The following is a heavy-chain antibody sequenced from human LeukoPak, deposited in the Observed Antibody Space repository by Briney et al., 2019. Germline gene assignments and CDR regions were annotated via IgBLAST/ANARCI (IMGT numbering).Heavy chain of an antibody. D-gene: IGHD2-2*01. CDR2: INPNSGGT. J-gene: IGHJ5*02. Sequence: EASVKVSCKASGYTFTGYYMHWVRQAPGQGLEWMGWINPNSGGTNYAQKFQGRVTMTRDTSISTAYMELSRLRSDDTAVYYCARREDIVVVKFDPWSQGTLVTVSS. CDR1: GYTFTGYY. CDR3: ARREDIVVVKFDP. V-gene: IGHV1-2*02.